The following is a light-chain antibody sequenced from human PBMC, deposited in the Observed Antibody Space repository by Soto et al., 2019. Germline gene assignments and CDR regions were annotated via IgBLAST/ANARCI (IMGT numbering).Light chain of an antibody. CDR1: QGISSY. J-gene: IGKJ4*01. V-gene: IGKV1-27*01. CDR3: QKYNSAPLT. CDR2: AAS. Sequence: DIQMTQSPSSLSAFVGDRVTITCRASQGISSYLAWYQQKPGRVPKLLIYAASILQSVVPSRFSGSGSGTDFTLTSSSLQPEDVASYDCQKYNSAPLTFGGGTKVEIK.